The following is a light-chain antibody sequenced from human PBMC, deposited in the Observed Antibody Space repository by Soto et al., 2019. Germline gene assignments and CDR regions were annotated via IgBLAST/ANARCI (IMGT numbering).Light chain of an antibody. V-gene: IGLV2-14*01. Sequence: SVLTQPASVSGSPGQSITISCTGTSSDVGDYDYVSWYQKHPDRAPKLIIYEVTNRPSGVSNRFSGSKSGNTASLSISGLQAEDEADYYCSSYTSSNSVVFGGGTKSPS. J-gene: IGLJ2*01. CDR2: EVT. CDR3: SSYTSSNSVV. CDR1: SSDVGDYDY.